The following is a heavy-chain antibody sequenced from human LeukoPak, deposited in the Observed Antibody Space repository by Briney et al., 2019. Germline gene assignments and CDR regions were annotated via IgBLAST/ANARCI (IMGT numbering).Heavy chain of an antibody. J-gene: IGHJ4*02. CDR2: IYSGGST. Sequence: GGSLTLSCAASGFTVSSKYMSWVRQAPGKGLEWVSVIYSGGSTYYADSVKGRFTISRDNSKNTLYLQMNSLRAEDTAVYYCARENKAVAAHYFDYWGQGTLVTVSS. CDR3: ARENKAVAAHYFDY. CDR1: GFTVSSKY. D-gene: IGHD6-19*01. V-gene: IGHV3-66*01.